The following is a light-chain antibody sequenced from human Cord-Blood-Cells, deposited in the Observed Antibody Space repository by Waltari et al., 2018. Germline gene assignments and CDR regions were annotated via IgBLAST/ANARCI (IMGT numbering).Light chain of an antibody. Sequence: DIQMTQSPSSLSASLGDRVTITCRASQSISSYLNWYQQKPGKAPKLLIYAASSLQSGVPSRFSGSGSGTDFTLTISSRQPEDFATYYCQQSYSTPWTFGQGTKVEIK. J-gene: IGKJ1*01. CDR2: AAS. CDR3: QQSYSTPWT. CDR1: QSISSY. V-gene: IGKV1-39*01.